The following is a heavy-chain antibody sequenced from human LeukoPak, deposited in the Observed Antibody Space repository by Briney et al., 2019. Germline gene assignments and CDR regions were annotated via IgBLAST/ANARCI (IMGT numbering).Heavy chain of an antibody. CDR1: GYSFTSYW. V-gene: IGHV5-51*01. CDR2: IYPGDSDT. D-gene: IGHD2-2*01. Sequence: GESLKISCKGSGYSFTSYWIAWVRQMPGKGLEWMGLIYPGDSDTRYSPSFQGQVIISADKSINTAYLQWSSLQASDTAIYYCARREDCSNTNCRDYWGQGTLVTVSS. CDR3: ARREDCSNTNCRDY. J-gene: IGHJ4*02.